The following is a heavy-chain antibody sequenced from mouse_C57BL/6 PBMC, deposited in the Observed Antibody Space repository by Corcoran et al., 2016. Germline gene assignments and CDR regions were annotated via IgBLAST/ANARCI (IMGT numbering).Heavy chain of an antibody. Sequence: QIQLVQSGPELKKPGETVKISCKASGYTFTTYGMSWVKQAPGKGLKWKGWINTYSGVPTYADDFKGRFAFSLETSASSADLQINNLKNEDTATYFCATHYYGSRQFAYWGQGTLVTVSA. CDR2: INTYSGVP. J-gene: IGHJ3*01. CDR1: GYTFTTYG. CDR3: ATHYYGSRQFAY. V-gene: IGHV9-3*01. D-gene: IGHD1-1*01.